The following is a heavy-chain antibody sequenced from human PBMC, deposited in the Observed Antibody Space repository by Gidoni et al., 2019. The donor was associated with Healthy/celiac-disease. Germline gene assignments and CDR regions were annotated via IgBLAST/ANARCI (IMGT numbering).Heavy chain of an antibody. D-gene: IGHD2-2*01. CDR1: GGTFSSYA. Sequence: QVQLVQSGAEVKKPGSSVKVSCKASGGTFSSYAISWVRQAPGQGLEWMGGIIPIFGTANYAQKFQGRVTITADESTSTAYMELSSLRSEDTAVYYCARLKVPAANCYYGMDVWGQGTTVTVSS. CDR2: IIPIFGTA. J-gene: IGHJ6*02. V-gene: IGHV1-69*01. CDR3: ARLKVPAANCYYGMDV.